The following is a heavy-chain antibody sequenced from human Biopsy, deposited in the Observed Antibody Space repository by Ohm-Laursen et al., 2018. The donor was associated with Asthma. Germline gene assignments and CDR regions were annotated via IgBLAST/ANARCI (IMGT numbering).Heavy chain of an antibody. D-gene: IGHD3-22*01. Sequence: SETLSLTCPVSYGSITSGGYYWTWIRQHPGKGLEWIGFIYYSGSTYYNPSLKSRVSISIDTSKNQFSLKLSSVTAADTAVYYCAGAQDYYDSRGYYRSFDYWGQGTLVTVSS. J-gene: IGHJ4*02. V-gene: IGHV4-31*03. CDR3: AGAQDYYDSRGYYRSFDY. CDR2: IYYSGST. CDR1: YGSITSGGYY.